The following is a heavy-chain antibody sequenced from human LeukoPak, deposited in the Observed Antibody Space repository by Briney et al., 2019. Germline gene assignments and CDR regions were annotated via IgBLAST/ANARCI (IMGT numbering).Heavy chain of an antibody. Sequence: PSETLSLTCTVSGGSISSYYWSWIRQPPGKGLEWIGYIYYSGSTNYNPSLKSRVTISVDTSKNQFSLKLSSVTAADTAVYYCARSGNYCDSSGYYSDAFDIWGQGTMVTVSS. J-gene: IGHJ3*02. V-gene: IGHV4-59*01. CDR3: ARSGNYCDSSGYYSDAFDI. CDR1: GGSISSYY. D-gene: IGHD3-22*01. CDR2: IYYSGST.